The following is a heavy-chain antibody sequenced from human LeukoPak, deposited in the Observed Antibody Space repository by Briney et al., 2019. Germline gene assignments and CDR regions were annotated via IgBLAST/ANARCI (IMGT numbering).Heavy chain of an antibody. CDR1: GSSISSGDYY. Sequence: SETLSLTCTVSGSSISSGDYYWSWIRQPPGKGLEWIGYIYYSGSTYYNPSLKSRVTISVDTSKNQFSLKLSSVTAADTAVYYCANYGSGSYRFDPWGQGTLVTVSS. J-gene: IGHJ5*02. V-gene: IGHV4-30-4*01. D-gene: IGHD3-10*01. CDR3: ANYGSGSYRFDP. CDR2: IYYSGST.